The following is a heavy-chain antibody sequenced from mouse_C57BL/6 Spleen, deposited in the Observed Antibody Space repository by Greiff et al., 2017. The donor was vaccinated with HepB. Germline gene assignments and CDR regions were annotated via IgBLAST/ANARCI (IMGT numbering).Heavy chain of an antibody. CDR2: IYPGDGDT. CDR3: ARGGDYYGSSYADY. D-gene: IGHD1-1*01. V-gene: IGHV1-80*01. J-gene: IGHJ2*01. Sequence: VQLQQSGAELVKPGASVKISCKASGYAFSSYWMNWVKQRPGKGLEWIGQIYPGDGDTNYNGKFKGKATLTADKSSSTAYMQLSSLTSEDSAVYFCARGGDYYGSSYADYWGQSTTLTVSS. CDR1: GYAFSSYW.